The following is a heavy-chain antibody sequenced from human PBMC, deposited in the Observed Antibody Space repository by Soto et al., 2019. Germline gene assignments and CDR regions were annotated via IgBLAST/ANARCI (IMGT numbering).Heavy chain of an antibody. CDR2: IYYSGST. Sequence: SETLSLTCAVSGGSISSGGYYWGWIRQPPGKGLEWIGSIYYSGSTYYNPSLKSRVTISVDTSKNQFSLKLSSVTAADTAVYYCAKGGSGSYSNAFDIWGQGTMVTVSS. CDR1: GGSISSGGYY. D-gene: IGHD3-10*01. J-gene: IGHJ3*02. CDR3: AKGGSGSYSNAFDI. V-gene: IGHV4-39*01.